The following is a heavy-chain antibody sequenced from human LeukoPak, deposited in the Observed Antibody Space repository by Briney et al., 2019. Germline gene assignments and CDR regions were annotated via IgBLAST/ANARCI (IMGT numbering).Heavy chain of an antibody. Sequence: SETLSLTCAVYGGSFSGYYWSWIRQPPGKGLEWIGEINHSGSTNYNPSLKSQVTISVDTSKNQFSLKLSSVTAADTAVYYCARGLGRITILGVAPVAFDIWGQGTMVTVSS. J-gene: IGHJ3*02. V-gene: IGHV4-34*01. CDR1: GGSFSGYY. CDR3: ARGLGRITILGVAPVAFDI. CDR2: INHSGST. D-gene: IGHD3-3*01.